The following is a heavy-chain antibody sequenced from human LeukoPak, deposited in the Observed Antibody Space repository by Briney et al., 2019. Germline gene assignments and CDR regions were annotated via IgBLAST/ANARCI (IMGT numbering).Heavy chain of an antibody. Sequence: GESLKISCKGSGYSFTSYWIGWVRQMPGKGLEWMGIIYPGDSDTRYSPSFQGQVTISADKSISTAYLQWSSLKASDTAMYYCARSHRGYCSSTSCYYHYWGQGTLVTVSS. D-gene: IGHD2-2*01. V-gene: IGHV5-51*01. CDR3: ARSHRGYCSSTSCYYHY. CDR1: GYSFTSYW. J-gene: IGHJ4*02. CDR2: IYPGDSDT.